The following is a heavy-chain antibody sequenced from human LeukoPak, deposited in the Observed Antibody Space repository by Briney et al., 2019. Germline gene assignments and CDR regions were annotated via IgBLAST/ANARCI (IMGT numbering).Heavy chain of an antibody. J-gene: IGHJ4*02. CDR3: IKDRSGTYSFDY. Sequence: GGSLRLSCSAFGFTSRSCAMHWGRQAPGKGLEYVSTITSNGGSTYYADSVKGRFTISRDNSKNTLYLQMSSLRTEDTAVYYCIKDRSGTYSFDYWGQGTLVTVSS. V-gene: IGHV3-64D*06. CDR2: ITSNGGST. D-gene: IGHD1-26*01. CDR1: GFTSRSCA.